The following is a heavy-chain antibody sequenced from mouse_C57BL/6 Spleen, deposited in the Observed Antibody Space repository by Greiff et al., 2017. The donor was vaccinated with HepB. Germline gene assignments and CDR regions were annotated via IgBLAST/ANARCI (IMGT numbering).Heavy chain of an antibody. CDR3: ARGNWDWWYFDV. Sequence: EVMLVESGGGLVKPGGSLKLSCAASGFTFSSYAMSWVRQTPEKRLEWVATISDGGSYTYYPDNVKGRFTISRDNAKNNLYLQMSHLKSEDTAMYYCARGNWDWWYFDVWGTGTTVTVSS. J-gene: IGHJ1*03. V-gene: IGHV5-4*03. D-gene: IGHD4-1*02. CDR2: ISDGGSYT. CDR1: GFTFSSYA.